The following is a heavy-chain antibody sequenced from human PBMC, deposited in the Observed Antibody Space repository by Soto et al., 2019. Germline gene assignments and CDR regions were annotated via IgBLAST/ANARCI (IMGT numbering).Heavy chain of an antibody. CDR1: GYTFTGYY. CDR2: INPNSGGT. CDR3: ARDHIVGAMGNWFDP. J-gene: IGHJ5*02. V-gene: IGHV1-2*02. Sequence: ASVKVSCKASGYTFTGYYMHWVRQAPGQGLEWMGWINPNSGGTNYAQKFQGRVTMTRDTSISTAYMELSRLRSDDTAVYYCARDHIVGAMGNWFDPWGQGTLGTVFS. D-gene: IGHD1-26*01.